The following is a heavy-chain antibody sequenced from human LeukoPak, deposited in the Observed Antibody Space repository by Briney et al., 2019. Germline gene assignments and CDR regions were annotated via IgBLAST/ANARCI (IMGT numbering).Heavy chain of an antibody. CDR2: ISYDGSNK. CDR3: AKVKEIQLWSQPFDY. CDR1: GFTFSSYG. V-gene: IGHV3-30*18. J-gene: IGHJ4*02. D-gene: IGHD5-18*01. Sequence: GGSLRLSCAASGFTFSSYGMHWVRQASGKGLEWVAVISYDGSNKYYADSVKGRFTISRDNSKNTLYLQMNSLRPEDTAVYYCAKVKEIQLWSQPFDYWGQGTLVTVSS.